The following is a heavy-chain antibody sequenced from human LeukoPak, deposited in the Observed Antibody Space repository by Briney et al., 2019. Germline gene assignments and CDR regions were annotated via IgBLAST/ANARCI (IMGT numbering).Heavy chain of an antibody. Sequence: SETLSLTCTVSGGSISSYYWSWIRQPPGKGLEWIGYIYYSGSTNYNPSLKSRVTISVDTSKNQFSLKLSSVTAADTAVYYCARAGGYSSSWSSFDYWGQGTLVTVSS. D-gene: IGHD6-13*01. CDR2: IYYSGST. CDR1: GGSISSYY. V-gene: IGHV4-59*01. CDR3: ARAGGYSSSWSSFDY. J-gene: IGHJ4*01.